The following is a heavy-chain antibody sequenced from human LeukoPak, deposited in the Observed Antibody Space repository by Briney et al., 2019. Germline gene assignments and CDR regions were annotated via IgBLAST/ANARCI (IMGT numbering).Heavy chain of an antibody. J-gene: IGHJ4*02. CDR2: ISYDGSNK. CDR1: GFTFSSYA. V-gene: IGHV3-30*04. Sequence: GGSLRLSCAASGFTFSSYAMHWVRQAPGKGLEWVAVISYDGSNKYYADSVKGRFTISRDNAKNSLYLQMNSLRAEDTAVYYCAKDRLRSGFDYWGQGTLVTVSS. CDR3: AKDRLRSGFDY. D-gene: IGHD3-3*01.